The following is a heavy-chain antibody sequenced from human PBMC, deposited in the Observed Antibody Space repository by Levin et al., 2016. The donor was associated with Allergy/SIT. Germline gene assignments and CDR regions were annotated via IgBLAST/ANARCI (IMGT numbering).Heavy chain of an antibody. CDR2: IDTRGNT. D-gene: IGHD6-13*01. J-gene: IGHJ4*02. CDR1: GDSMTSGSYY. Sequence: SETLSLTCSVTGDSMTSGSYYWNWIRQPAGKGLEWIGRIDTRGNTKYNSALESRVTISVDTSKNQFSLNLTSVTAADTAVYYCARGYSNNWYGFAWNFWGQGTLVTVSS. V-gene: IGHV4-61*02. CDR3: ARGYSNNWYGFAWNF.